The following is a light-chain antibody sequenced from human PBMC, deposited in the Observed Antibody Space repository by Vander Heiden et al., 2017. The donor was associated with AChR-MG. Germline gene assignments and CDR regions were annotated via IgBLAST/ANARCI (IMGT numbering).Light chain of an antibody. Sequence: QSVLTPPPSASGTPGQSATTSCSGSSSNIGSNTVNWYQQLPGTAPKLLMYSNNQRPSGVPDRFSGSKSGTSASLAISGLQSEDEADYYCAAWDDSLNAPVFGGGTKLTVL. V-gene: IGLV1-44*01. CDR2: SNN. CDR1: SSNIGSNT. CDR3: AAWDDSLNAPV. J-gene: IGLJ3*02.